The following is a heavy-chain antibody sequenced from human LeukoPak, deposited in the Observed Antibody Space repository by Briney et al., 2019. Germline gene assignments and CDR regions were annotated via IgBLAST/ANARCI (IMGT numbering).Heavy chain of an antibody. CDR2: ISPGGGTT. V-gene: IGHV3-23*01. CDR3: ARVGSIAAAGTPDY. CDR1: GFAFGSEA. Sequence: GGSLRLSCAVSGFAFGSEAMSWVRQSPARGLEWVASISPGGGTTYYADSVKGRFTISRDNAENSLYLQVNSLRAEDTAVYYCARVGSIAAAGTPDYWGQGTLVTVSS. J-gene: IGHJ4*02. D-gene: IGHD6-13*01.